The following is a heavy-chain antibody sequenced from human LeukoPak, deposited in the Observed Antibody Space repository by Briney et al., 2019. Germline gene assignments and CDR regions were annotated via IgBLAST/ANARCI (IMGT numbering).Heavy chain of an antibody. CDR3: ARERPSRVANLFDS. CDR1: RFTFSDYY. Sequence: GGSLRLSCTASRFTFSDYYMSWIRQAPGKGLEWISYISTSGNTIYYADSVEGRFTISRDNAKNSLYLQMNSLRAEDTAVYYCARERPSRVANLFDSWGQGTLVTVSS. D-gene: IGHD2-15*01. V-gene: IGHV3-11*01. J-gene: IGHJ4*02. CDR2: ISTSGNTI.